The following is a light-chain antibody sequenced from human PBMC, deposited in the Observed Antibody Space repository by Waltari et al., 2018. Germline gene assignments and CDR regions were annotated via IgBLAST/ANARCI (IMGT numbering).Light chain of an antibody. J-gene: IGKJ1*01. CDR3: QHYVRLPAT. CDR1: QSVSRA. Sequence: EIVLTQSPGTLSLSPGQRATLSCWASQSVSRALAWYQQKPGQAPRLLIYDASSRATGIPDRFSGSGSGTDFSLTISRLEPEDFAVYYCQHYVRLPATFGQGTKV. CDR2: DAS. V-gene: IGKV3-20*01.